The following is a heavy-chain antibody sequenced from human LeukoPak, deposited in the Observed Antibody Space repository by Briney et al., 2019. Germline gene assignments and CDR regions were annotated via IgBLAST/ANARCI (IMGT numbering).Heavy chain of an antibody. V-gene: IGHV3-30*03. J-gene: IGHJ4*02. Sequence: KSGGSLRLSCAASGFTFSSYGMHWVRQAPGKGLEWVAVISYDGSNKYYADSVKGRFTISRDNSKNTLYLQMNSLRAEDTAVYYCARMDGAVAGHFDYWGQGTLVTVSS. D-gene: IGHD6-19*01. CDR1: GFTFSSYG. CDR3: ARMDGAVAGHFDY. CDR2: ISYDGSNK.